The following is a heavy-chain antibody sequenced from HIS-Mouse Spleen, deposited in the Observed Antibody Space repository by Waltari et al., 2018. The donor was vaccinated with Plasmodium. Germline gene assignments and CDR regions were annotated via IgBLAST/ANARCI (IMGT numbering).Heavy chain of an antibody. Sequence: QVQLVESGGGVVQPGRSLRLSCAASGFTFSSYGMNWVRQAPGKGLEWVAVISYDGSNKYYADSVKGRFTISRDNSKNTLYLQMNSLRAEDTAVYYCAKDRRSSSWYVDYWGQGTLVTVSS. CDR1: GFTFSSYG. CDR2: ISYDGSNK. J-gene: IGHJ4*02. CDR3: AKDRRSSSWYVDY. V-gene: IGHV3-30*18. D-gene: IGHD6-13*01.